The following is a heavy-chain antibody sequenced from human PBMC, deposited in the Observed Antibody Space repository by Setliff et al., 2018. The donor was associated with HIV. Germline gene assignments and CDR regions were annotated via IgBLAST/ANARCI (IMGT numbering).Heavy chain of an antibody. J-gene: IGHJ3*01. V-gene: IGHV3-30*04. Sequence: GGSLRLSCAASGFTFSTYAIHWVRQAPGKGLEWVAIISYDGSYKFYADSVRGRFTISRDNSKNTLYLQMNSLRAEDTAVYYCAKDREVGVLSPLAVWGQGTMVTVSS. CDR2: ISYDGSYK. CDR1: GFTFSTYA. CDR3: AKDREVGVLSPLAV. D-gene: IGHD1-26*01.